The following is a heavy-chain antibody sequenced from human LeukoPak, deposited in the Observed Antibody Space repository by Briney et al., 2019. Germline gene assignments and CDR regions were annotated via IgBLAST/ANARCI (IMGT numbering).Heavy chain of an antibody. J-gene: IGHJ4*02. CDR3: ARHLVGSAGGDFDY. CDR2: IYYSGST. D-gene: IGHD1-26*01. Sequence: SETLSLTCTVSGGSIGTSNYYWGWLRQPPGKGLEWIGTIYYSGSTYYNPSLKSRVTISVDTSKNQFSLKLSSVNAADTAVHYCARHLVGSAGGDFDYWGQGTLVTVSS. V-gene: IGHV4-39*01. CDR1: GGSIGTSNYY.